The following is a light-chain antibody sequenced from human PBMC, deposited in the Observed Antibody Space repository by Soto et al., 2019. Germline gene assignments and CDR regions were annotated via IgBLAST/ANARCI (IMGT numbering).Light chain of an antibody. CDR2: DAS. CDR1: QSVRSS. J-gene: IGKJ1*01. CDR3: QQYNSWPET. V-gene: IGKV3-15*01. Sequence: EIVMTQSPGTLSVSPGERSTLFCRASQSVRSSLAWYQQKPGQAPRLFIYDASTRATGIPARFSGSGSGTEFTLTISGLQSEDFAVYYCQQYNSWPETFGQGTKVDIK.